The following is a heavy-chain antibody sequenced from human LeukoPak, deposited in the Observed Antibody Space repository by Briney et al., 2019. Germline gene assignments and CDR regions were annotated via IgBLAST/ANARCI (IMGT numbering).Heavy chain of an antibody. CDR1: GLTFGSYA. CDR2: ISYTGVST. J-gene: IGHJ4*02. Sequence: LGGSLRLSCAASGLTFGSYAMSWVRQAPGKGPEWVSCISYTGVSTFYADSVKGRFTISRDNSKNTMFLQMNSLRAEDTAIYYCAKSEGGRCLLPSDYWGQGTLVTVSS. CDR3: AKSEGGRCLLPSDY. D-gene: IGHD2-15*01. V-gene: IGHV3-23*01.